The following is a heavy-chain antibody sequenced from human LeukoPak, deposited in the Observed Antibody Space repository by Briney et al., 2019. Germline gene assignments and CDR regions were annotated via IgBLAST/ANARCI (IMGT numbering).Heavy chain of an antibody. D-gene: IGHD1-7*01. CDR2: INPSGGST. V-gene: IGHV1-46*01. J-gene: IGHJ4*02. CDR3: AGLNPWNYAIDY. Sequence: ASVKVSCKASGYTFTTYNIHWVRQAPGQGLEWMGIINPSGGSTSYAQRFRGRVTMTRDTSTSTVYMEVSSLRSEDTAVYYCAGLNPWNYAIDYWGQGALVTVSS. CDR1: GYTFTTYN.